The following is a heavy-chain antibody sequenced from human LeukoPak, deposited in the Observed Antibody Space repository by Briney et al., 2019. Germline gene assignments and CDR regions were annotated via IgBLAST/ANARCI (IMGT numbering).Heavy chain of an antibody. V-gene: IGHV2-5*02. CDR3: AHRRGNSWDFDY. CDR2: IYWDDDK. J-gene: IGHJ4*02. CDR1: GFSLSTSGVG. D-gene: IGHD6-13*01. Sequence: SGPTLVKPTQTLTLTCTFSGFSLSTSGVGVGWIRRPPGKALEWLALIYWDDDKRYSPSLKSRLTVTKDTSKNQVVLTMTNMDPMDTATYYCAHRRGNSWDFDYWGQGTLVTVSS.